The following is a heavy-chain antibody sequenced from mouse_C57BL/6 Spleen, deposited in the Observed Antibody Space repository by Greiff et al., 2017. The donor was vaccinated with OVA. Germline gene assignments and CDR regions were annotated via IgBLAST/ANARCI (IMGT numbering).Heavy chain of an antibody. CDR2: INYDGSST. J-gene: IGHJ4*01. V-gene: IGHV5-16*01. CDR1: GFTFSDYY. Sequence: EVQRVESEGGLVQPGSSMKLSCTASGFTFSDYYMAWVRQVPEKGLEWVANINYDGSSTYYLDSLKSRFIISRDNAKTILYLQMSSLKSEDTATYYCAREGLRLVYYAMDYWGQGTSVTVSS. D-gene: IGHD2-4*01. CDR3: AREGLRLVYYAMDY.